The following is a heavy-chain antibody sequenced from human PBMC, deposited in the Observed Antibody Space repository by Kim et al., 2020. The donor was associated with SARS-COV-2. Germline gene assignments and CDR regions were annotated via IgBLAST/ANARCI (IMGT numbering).Heavy chain of an antibody. D-gene: IGHD6-13*01. CDR2: IYSGGST. Sequence: GGSLRLSCAASGFTVSSNYMSWVRQAPGKGLEWVSVIYSGGSTYYADSVKGRFTISRDNSKNTLYLQMNSLRAEDTAVYYCASGGEESGVSPYSSSWYARWYYFDYWGQGTLVTVSS. CDR3: ASGGEESGVSPYSSSWYARWYYFDY. V-gene: IGHV3-53*01. CDR1: GFTVSSNY. J-gene: IGHJ4*02.